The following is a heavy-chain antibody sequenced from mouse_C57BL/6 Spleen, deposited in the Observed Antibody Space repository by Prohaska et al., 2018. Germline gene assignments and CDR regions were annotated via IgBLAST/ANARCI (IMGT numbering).Heavy chain of an antibody. CDR2: INPSTGGT. CDR3: ARVPYYAMDY. J-gene: IGHJ4*01. Sequence: EVQLQKSGTELEKPGASVKISCKASGYSFTGYYMNWVKQSPEKSLEWIGEINPSTGGTTYNQKFKAKATLTVDKSSSTAYMQLKSLTSEDSAVYYCARVPYYAMDYWGQGTSVTVSS. V-gene: IGHV1-42*01. D-gene: IGHD5-1*01. CDR1: GYSFTGYY.